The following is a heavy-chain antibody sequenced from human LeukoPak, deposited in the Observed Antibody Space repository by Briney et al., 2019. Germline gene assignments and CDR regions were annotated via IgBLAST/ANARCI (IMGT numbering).Heavy chain of an antibody. CDR2: IYHSEST. CDR1: GGSISSSSYY. CDR3: ARIYSLSYYYYMDV. Sequence: SETLSLTCTVSGGSISSSSYYWGWIRQPPGKGLEWIGEIYHSESTNYNPSLKSRVTISVDKSKNQFSLKLSSVTAADTAVYYCARIYSLSYYYYMDVWGKGTTVTVSS. J-gene: IGHJ6*03. V-gene: IGHV4-39*07. D-gene: IGHD2-21*01.